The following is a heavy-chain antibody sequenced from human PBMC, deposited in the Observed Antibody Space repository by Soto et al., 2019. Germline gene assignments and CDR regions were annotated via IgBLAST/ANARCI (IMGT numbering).Heavy chain of an antibody. Sequence: SETLSLTCAVYGGSFTDYYWSWIRQSPGKGLEWIGEINHSGSTNYNPSLKSRVTMSVDTSKNQFSLKLSSVTAADTAVYYCARGYDRSGFCYSGLDVWGQGPTVT. J-gene: IGHJ6*02. CDR2: INHSGST. V-gene: IGHV4-34*01. CDR1: GGSFTDYY. CDR3: ARGYDRSGFCYSGLDV. D-gene: IGHD3-22*01.